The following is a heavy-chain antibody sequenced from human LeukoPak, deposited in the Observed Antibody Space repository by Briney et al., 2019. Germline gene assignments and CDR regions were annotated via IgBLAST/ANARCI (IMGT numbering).Heavy chain of an antibody. CDR3: AKGRSSGWPVDY. D-gene: IGHD6-19*01. Sequence: GGSLRLSCVASGFTFSLYWMTWVRQFPGKGLEWVADINPNGSQKYSVDSVKGRFTISRDNAKNSLYLQMNSLRAEDTALYYCAKGRSSGWPVDYWGQGTLVTVSS. J-gene: IGHJ4*02. CDR2: INPNGSQK. V-gene: IGHV3-7*03. CDR1: GFTFSLYW.